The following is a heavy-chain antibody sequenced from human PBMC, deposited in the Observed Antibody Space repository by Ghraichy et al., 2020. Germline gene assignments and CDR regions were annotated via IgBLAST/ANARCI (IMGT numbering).Heavy chain of an antibody. CDR3: ARLRIVATIRRSGYVMDV. CDR2: INHSGST. J-gene: IGHJ6*02. CDR1: GGSFSGYY. V-gene: IGHV4-34*01. Sequence: SETLSLTCAVYGGSFSGYYWSWIRQPPGKGLEWIGEINHSGSTNYNPSLKSRVTISVDTSKNQFSLKLSSVTAADTAVYYCARLRIVATIRRSGYVMDVWGQGTTVTVSS. D-gene: IGHD5-12*01.